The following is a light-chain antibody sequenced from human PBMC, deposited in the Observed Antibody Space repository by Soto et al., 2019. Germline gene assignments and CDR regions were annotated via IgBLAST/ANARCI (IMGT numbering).Light chain of an antibody. V-gene: IGKV1-39*01. Sequence: DIQMTQSPSSLSASVGDRVTITCRASQSISSYLNWYQQKPGKAPNLLIYAASSLQSGVPARFSGSGSGTEFTLTISSLQSEDFAVYYCQQYNNWPPSITFGQGTRLEIK. CDR3: QQYNNWPPSIT. J-gene: IGKJ5*01. CDR2: AAS. CDR1: QSISSY.